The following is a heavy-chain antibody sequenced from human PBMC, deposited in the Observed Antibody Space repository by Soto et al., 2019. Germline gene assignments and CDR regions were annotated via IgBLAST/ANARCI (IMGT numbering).Heavy chain of an antibody. CDR3: AKDRGGSGAFDI. CDR1: GFSVSIYS. J-gene: IGHJ3*02. D-gene: IGHD3-10*01. CDR2: ISPAGSSI. Sequence: EGQLVEFGGGLVKPGGSLRLSCAASGFSVSIYSYNWVRQAPGKGLEWLSYISPAGSSIYYADSVKGRFTISRDSARDSVYLQMNSLRAEDTAVYYCAKDRGGSGAFDIWGQGTMVTVSS. V-gene: IGHV3-48*01.